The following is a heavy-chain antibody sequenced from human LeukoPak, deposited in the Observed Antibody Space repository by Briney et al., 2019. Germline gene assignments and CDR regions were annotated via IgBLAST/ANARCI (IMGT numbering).Heavy chain of an antibody. CDR1: GFIFSSYG. CDR2: IRYDGSHK. V-gene: IGHV3-30*02. D-gene: IGHD6-13*01. CDR3: ALAAADPTLFDY. J-gene: IGHJ4*02. Sequence: GGSLRLSCAASGFIFSSYGMHWVRQAPGKGLEWVAFIRYDGSHKFHADSVKDRFTISRDNSKNTLFLQMNSLRAEDTAVYYCALAAADPTLFDYWGQGTLVTVSS.